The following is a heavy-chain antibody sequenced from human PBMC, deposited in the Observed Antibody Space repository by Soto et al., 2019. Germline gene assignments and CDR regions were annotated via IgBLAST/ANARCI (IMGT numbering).Heavy chain of an antibody. J-gene: IGHJ4*02. CDR1: GASISSSY. CDR3: ARGKEYCGGDCYNFDY. D-gene: IGHD2-21*02. Sequence: SETLSLTCTVSGASISSSYWSWIRQPPGKGLEWIGYIYSSGTTNYNPSLKSRVTISVDTSKNQISLKVSSVTAADTAVYYCARGKEYCGGDCYNFDYWGQGTLVTVS. CDR2: IYSSGTT. V-gene: IGHV4-59*01.